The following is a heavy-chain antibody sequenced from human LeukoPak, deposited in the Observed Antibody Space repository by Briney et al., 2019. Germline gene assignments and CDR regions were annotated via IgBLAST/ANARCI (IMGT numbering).Heavy chain of an antibody. Sequence: AASVTVSCKASGYTFTVYYMHWVRQAPGQGLEWMGWINPNSGGTNYAQKFQGRVTMTRDTSISTAYMELSRLRSDDTAVYYCARGLLGFWSGYSYWGQGTLVTVSS. J-gene: IGHJ4*02. D-gene: IGHD3-3*01. CDR1: GYTFTVYY. CDR2: INPNSGGT. V-gene: IGHV1-2*02. CDR3: ARGLLGFWSGYSY.